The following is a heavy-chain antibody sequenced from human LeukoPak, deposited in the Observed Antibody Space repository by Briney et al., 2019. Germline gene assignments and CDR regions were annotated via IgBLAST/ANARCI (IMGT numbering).Heavy chain of an antibody. CDR2: IYYSGST. CDR3: ARPRGEDFWTVMGAFDI. V-gene: IGHV4-39*01. J-gene: IGHJ3*02. CDR1: GGSISSSSYY. Sequence: SPSETLSLTCTVSGGSISSSSYYWGWIRQPPGKGLEWIGSIYYSGSTYYNPSLKSRVTISVDTSKNQFSLKLSSVTAADTAVYYCARPRGEDFWTVMGAFDIWGQGTMVTVSS. D-gene: IGHD3/OR15-3a*01.